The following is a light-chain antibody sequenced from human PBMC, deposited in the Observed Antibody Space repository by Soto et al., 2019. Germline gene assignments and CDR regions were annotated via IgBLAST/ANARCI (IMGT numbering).Light chain of an antibody. Sequence: MVYTQCPEERSLGPGGRSRWSWWASQSVSNNYLAWYQQKPGQAPRLLIYGASNRATGIPDRFSGRGSGPHFTLICSRLKPEDPAVYYCQQYGSSCTFGQGTKVDIK. J-gene: IGKJ1*01. CDR1: QSVSNNY. V-gene: IGKV3-20*01. CDR3: QQYGSSCT. CDR2: GAS.